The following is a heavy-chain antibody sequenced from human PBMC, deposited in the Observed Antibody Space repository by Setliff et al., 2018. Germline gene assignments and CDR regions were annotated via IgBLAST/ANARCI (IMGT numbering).Heavy chain of an antibody. Sequence: SETLSLTCTVSDDSISSRHYYWSWIRQPAGKGLEWIGQIYTSWSSNYNPSLKGRASLSIDASKRRFSLKLTSVTAADTAMYYCARMSGFQYMDVWGKGTTVTVSS. CDR3: ARMSGFQYMDV. V-gene: IGHV4-61*09. CDR1: DDSISSRHYY. CDR2: IYTSWSS. J-gene: IGHJ6*03. D-gene: IGHD3-3*01.